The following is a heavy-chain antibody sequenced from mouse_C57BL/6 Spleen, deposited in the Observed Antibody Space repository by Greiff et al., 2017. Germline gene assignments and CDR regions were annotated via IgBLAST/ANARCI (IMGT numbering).Heavy chain of an antibody. CDR3: ARRGDGYYAMDY. V-gene: IGHV5-6*02. CDR2: ISSGGSYT. J-gene: IGHJ4*01. D-gene: IGHD2-3*01. CDR1: GFTFSSYG. Sequence: EVKLEESGGDLVKPGGSLKLSCAASGFTFSSYGMSWVRQTPDKRLEWVATISSGGSYTYYPDSVKGRFTISRDNAKNTLYLQMSSLKSEDTAMYYCARRGDGYYAMDYWGQGTSVTVSS.